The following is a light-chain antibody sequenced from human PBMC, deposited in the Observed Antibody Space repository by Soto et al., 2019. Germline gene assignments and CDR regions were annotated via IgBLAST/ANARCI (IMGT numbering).Light chain of an antibody. J-gene: IGLJ6*01. CDR3: ISYRRNNTLV. CDR2: EVS. V-gene: IGLV2-14*01. CDR1: SIDVGGHDY. Sequence: QSALTQPASVSGSPGQSITISCTGTSIDVGGHDYVSWYQQHPGKVPKIIIYEVSDRPSGVSNRFSGSKSGNTASLTISGLQAEDEGHYYCISYRRNNTLVFGTGTKVTVL.